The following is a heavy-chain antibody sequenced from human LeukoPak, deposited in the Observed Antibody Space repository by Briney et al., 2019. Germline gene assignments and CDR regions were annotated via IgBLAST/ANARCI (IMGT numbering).Heavy chain of an antibody. CDR1: GFIFGGYW. V-gene: IGHV3-7*01. D-gene: IGHD3-3*01. CDR2: TNPDGSIK. CDR3: VSGFLQWLY. J-gene: IGHJ4*02. Sequence: PGGSLRLSCAASGFIFGGYWMSWVRQAPGGGLEWVANTNPDGSIKYYVDSVNGRFTISRDNAKNSLYLQMNSLRAEDTAVYYCVSGFLQWLYWGQGTLVTVSS.